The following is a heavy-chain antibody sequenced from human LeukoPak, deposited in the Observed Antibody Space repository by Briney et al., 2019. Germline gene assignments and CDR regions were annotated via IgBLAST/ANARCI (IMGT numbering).Heavy chain of an antibody. CDR1: GYTFTGCY. J-gene: IGHJ5*02. D-gene: IGHD3-22*01. Sequence: GASVKVSCKASGYTFTGCYIHWVRQAPGQGLEWMGWINPNSGGTDYAQKFQGRVTMTRGTSISTAYMEVSRLRSDDTAVYYCARDYYDSSGYSRFDPWGQGTLVTVSS. CDR2: INPNSGGT. V-gene: IGHV1-2*02. CDR3: ARDYYDSSGYSRFDP.